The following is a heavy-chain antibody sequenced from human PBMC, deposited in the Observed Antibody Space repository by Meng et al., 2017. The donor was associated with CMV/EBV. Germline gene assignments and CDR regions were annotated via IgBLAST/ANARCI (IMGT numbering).Heavy chain of an antibody. J-gene: IGHJ6*02. CDR2: INPSGGST. CDR3: ARDKSSAAGTGYYYYGMDV. CDR1: GYTFTSSY. Sequence: ASVKVSCKASGYTFTSSYMHWVRQAPGQGLEWMGIINPSGGSTSYAQKFQGRVTMTRDTSASTVYMELSSLRSEDTAVYYCARDKSSAAGTGYYYYGMDVWGQGTTVTVSS. D-gene: IGHD6-13*01. V-gene: IGHV1-46*01.